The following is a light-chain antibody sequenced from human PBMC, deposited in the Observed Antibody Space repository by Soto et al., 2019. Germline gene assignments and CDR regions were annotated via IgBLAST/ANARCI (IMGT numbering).Light chain of an antibody. V-gene: IGKV3-20*01. Sequence: IVLTQSPGTLSFSPVERAPLYLRASQSVSSRYLAWYQQKPGQAPRLLIFGASSRATGIPDKFSGSGSGTDFTLIISRLEPEDFAVYYCQNYGTSSWTCGKGNTVDIK. CDR2: GAS. CDR1: QSVSSRY. J-gene: IGKJ1*01. CDR3: QNYGTSSWT.